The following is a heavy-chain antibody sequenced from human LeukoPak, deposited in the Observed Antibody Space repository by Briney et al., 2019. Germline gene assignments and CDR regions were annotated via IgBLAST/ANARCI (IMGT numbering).Heavy chain of an antibody. CDR2: IRSKIYGATT. J-gene: IGHJ4*02. CDR3: SARHSTGWTTLDY. Sequence: PGGSLRLSCTASGFNFSDYAVTWVRQAPGKGLEWVGFIRSKIYGATTEYAASVRGRSIISRDDSKSVAYVQMTSLKTDDTAIYYCSARHSTGWTTLDYWGQGTLVTVSS. V-gene: IGHV3-49*04. CDR1: GFNFSDYA. D-gene: IGHD2-8*02.